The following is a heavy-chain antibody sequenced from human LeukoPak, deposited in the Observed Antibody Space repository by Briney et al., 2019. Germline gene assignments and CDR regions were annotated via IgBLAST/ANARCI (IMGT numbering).Heavy chain of an antibody. CDR3: AKRAEGSGSAGFDY. CDR1: GGSFSDYH. CDR2: ISGSGGST. J-gene: IGHJ4*02. Sequence: PSETLSLTCAVYGGSFSDYHWSWIRQAPGKGLEWVSAISGSGGSTYYADSVKGRFTISRDNSKNTLYLQMNNLRAEDTAVYYCAKRAEGSGSAGFDYWGQGTLVTVSS. V-gene: IGHV3-23*01. D-gene: IGHD3-10*01.